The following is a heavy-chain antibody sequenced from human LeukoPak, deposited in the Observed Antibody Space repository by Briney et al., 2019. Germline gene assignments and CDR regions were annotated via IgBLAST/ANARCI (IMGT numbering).Heavy chain of an antibody. CDR1: GDSIFNSNSY. J-gene: IGHJ3*02. D-gene: IGHD3-22*01. CDR3: ARGVIYYYDSPTDAFDI. V-gene: IGHV4-61*09. Sequence: PSETLSLTCSVPGDSIFNSNSYWSWMRQPARKGLEWIGHIFSRGNTNYNPSLKSRVTISVDMSKNQFSLILSSVTAADTAVYYCARGVIYYYDSPTDAFDIWGQGTMVTVSS. CDR2: IFSRGNT.